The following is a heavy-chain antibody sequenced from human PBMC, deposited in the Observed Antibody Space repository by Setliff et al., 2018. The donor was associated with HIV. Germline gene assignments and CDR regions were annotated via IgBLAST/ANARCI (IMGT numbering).Heavy chain of an antibody. J-gene: IGHJ6*02. CDR2: IIPFFGTA. V-gene: IGHV1-69*13. Sequence: SVKVSCKASGGTFSSYAISWVRQAPGQGLEWMGGIIPFFGTANYAQKFQGRVTITADESTTTAYMDLSSLRSEDTAVYYCATPRGDYSSYDWPSGAKGPRSPSP. CDR3: ATPRGDYSSYDWPS. CDR1: GGTFSSYA. D-gene: IGHD3-16*01.